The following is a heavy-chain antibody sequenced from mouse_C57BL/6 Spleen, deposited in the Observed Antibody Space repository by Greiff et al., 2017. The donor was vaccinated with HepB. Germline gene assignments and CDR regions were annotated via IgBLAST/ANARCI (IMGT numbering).Heavy chain of an antibody. D-gene: IGHD2-3*01. Sequence: QVQLKESGAELVRPGASVTLSCKASGYTFTDYEMHWVKQTPVHGLEWIGAIDPETGGTAYNQKFKGKAILTADKSSSTAHMELRSLTSEDSAVYYCTRDDGYPAWFAYWGQGTLVTVSA. CDR3: TRDDGYPAWFAY. J-gene: IGHJ3*01. CDR1: GYTFTDYE. V-gene: IGHV1-15*01. CDR2: IDPETGGT.